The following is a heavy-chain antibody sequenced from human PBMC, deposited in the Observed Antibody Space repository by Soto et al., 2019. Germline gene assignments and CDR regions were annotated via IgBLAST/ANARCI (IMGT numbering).Heavy chain of an antibody. J-gene: IGHJ6*03. CDR2: IKQDGSEK. D-gene: IGHD3-3*01. V-gene: IGHV3-7*01. Sequence: GGSLRLSCAASGFTFSSYWMSWVRQAPGKGLEWVANIKQDGSEKYYVDSVKGRFTISRDNAKNSLYLQMNSLRAEDTAVYYCAREYDFWQDDYYYYYMDVWGKGTTVTVSS. CDR3: AREYDFWQDDYYYYYMDV. CDR1: GFTFSSYW.